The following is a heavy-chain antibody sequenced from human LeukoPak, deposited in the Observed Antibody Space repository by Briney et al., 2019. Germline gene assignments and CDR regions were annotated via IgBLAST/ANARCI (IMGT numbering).Heavy chain of an antibody. D-gene: IGHD4-23*01. CDR1: GFTFSSNG. V-gene: IGHV3-30*02. CDR3: AKDISGGNSETYIDY. J-gene: IGHJ4*02. CDR2: ILYDGR. Sequence: GGSLRLSCAASGFTFSSNGIHWVRQAPGKGLEWVAFILYDGRYYADSVKGRFTISRDNSGNTLYLQMDSLRAEDTAVYYCAKDISGGNSETYIDYWGQGTLVAVSS.